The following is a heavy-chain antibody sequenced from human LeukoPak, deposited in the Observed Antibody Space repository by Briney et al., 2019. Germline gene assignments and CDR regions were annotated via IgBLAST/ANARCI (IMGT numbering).Heavy chain of an antibody. CDR1: GFTFSSLR. CDR2: IKQDGSEK. D-gene: IGHD3-22*01. J-gene: IGHJ5*02. Sequence: GSLRLSCAASGFTFSSLRMSWVPPGPGKGLEWVANIKQDGSEKYYVDSVKGRFTISRDNAKNSLYLQMNSLRAEDTAVYYCAGFYDSSGYETYNWFDPWGQGTLVTVSS. CDR3: AGFYDSSGYETYNWFDP. V-gene: IGHV3-7*01.